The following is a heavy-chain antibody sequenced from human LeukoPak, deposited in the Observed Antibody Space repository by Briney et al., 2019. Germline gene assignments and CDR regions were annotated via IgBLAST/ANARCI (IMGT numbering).Heavy chain of an antibody. D-gene: IGHD2-2*01. V-gene: IGHV4-31*03. CDR1: GGSISSGGYY. J-gene: IGHJ4*02. CDR3: ARAGGVPASFDY. Sequence: SETLSLTCTVSGGSISSGGYYWSWIRQHPGKGLEWIGYIYYSGSTYYNPSLKSRVTISVDTSKNQFPLKLSSVTAADTAVYYCARAGGVPASFDYWGQGTLVTVSS. CDR2: IYYSGST.